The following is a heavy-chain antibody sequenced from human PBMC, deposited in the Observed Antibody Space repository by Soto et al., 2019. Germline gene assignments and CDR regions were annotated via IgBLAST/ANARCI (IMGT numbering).Heavy chain of an antibody. V-gene: IGHV3-66*01. Sequence: VGSLRLSCAASGLTVRSNFMTWVRQAPGKGLEWVSLIYSGGSTYYSDSVKGRFTISRDNSKNTLYLEMNSLRAEDTAVYYCARVGITTDAFDLWGQGTMVTVSS. J-gene: IGHJ3*01. CDR2: IYSGGST. CDR1: GLTVRSNF. CDR3: ARVGITTDAFDL. D-gene: IGHD3-10*01.